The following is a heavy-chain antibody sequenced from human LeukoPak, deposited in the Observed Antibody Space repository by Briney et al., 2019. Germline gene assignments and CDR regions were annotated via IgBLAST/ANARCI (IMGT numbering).Heavy chain of an antibody. CDR2: ISGSGGST. J-gene: IGHJ4*02. CDR1: GFTFSSYG. CDR3: AKEWAVGGSPLFDY. D-gene: IGHD6-19*01. Sequence: PPGGTLRLSCAASGFTFSSYGMSWVRQAPGKGLEWVSAISGSGGSTYYADSVKGRFTISRDNSKNTLYLQLNSLRAEDTAVYYCAKEWAVGGSPLFDYWGQGSLVTVSS. V-gene: IGHV3-23*01.